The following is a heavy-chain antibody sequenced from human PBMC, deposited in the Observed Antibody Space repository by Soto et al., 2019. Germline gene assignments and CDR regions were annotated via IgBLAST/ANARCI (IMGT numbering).Heavy chain of an antibody. D-gene: IGHD4-17*01. CDR2: IIPVFGKA. CDR3: ARDSPTTVTTWFDP. Sequence: QVQLVQSGAEVKKPGSSVKVSCKASGGTFTNFAISWVRQAPGQGLEWMGGIIPVFGKAKYAQRFQGRVKFTADESTSTAYMEVNSLTSDDTAVYYCARDSPTTVTTWFDPWGQGTLVTVSS. CDR1: GGTFTNFA. V-gene: IGHV1-69*01. J-gene: IGHJ5*02.